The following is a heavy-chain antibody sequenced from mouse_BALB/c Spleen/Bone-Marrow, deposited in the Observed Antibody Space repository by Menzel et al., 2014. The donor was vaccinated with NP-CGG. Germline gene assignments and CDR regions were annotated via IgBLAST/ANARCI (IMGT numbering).Heavy chain of an antibody. J-gene: IGHJ4*01. D-gene: IGHD2-10*02. CDR1: GYSFTGYT. CDR2: INPYNGGS. Sequence: EVQLQQSGPELVKPGTSMKISCKASGYSFTGYTMNWVKQTLGKNLEWIGLINPYNGGSSYNQKFKGKATLTVDKSSSTAYMELLSLTSEDSAVYYSARGSKVTHYYAMDYWGQGTSVTVSS. CDR3: ARGSKVTHYYAMDY. V-gene: IGHV1-18*01.